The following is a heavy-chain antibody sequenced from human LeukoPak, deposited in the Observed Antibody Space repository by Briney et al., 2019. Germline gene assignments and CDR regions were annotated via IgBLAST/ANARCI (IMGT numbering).Heavy chain of an antibody. Sequence: GGSLRLSCAASGFTFSSYSMNWVRQAPGKGLEWVSYISSSSTIYYADSVKGRFTISRDNAKNSLYLQMNSLRAEDTAVYYCARVNGDLTYYYYMDVWGKGTTVTVSS. CDR1: GFTFSSYS. J-gene: IGHJ6*03. CDR3: ARVNGDLTYYYYMDV. D-gene: IGHD4-17*01. V-gene: IGHV3-48*01. CDR2: ISSSSTI.